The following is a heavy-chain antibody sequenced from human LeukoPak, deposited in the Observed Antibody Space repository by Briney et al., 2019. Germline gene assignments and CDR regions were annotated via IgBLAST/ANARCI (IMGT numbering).Heavy chain of an antibody. CDR2: IDSSSHYI. CDR3: ARSLRGARRFDY. J-gene: IGHJ4*02. Sequence: KPGGTLRLSCAASGFTFSTYSMNWVRQAPGEGLQWVASIDSSSHYIFYTDLVKGRLTVSRDNAKSSLYLDINSLRAEDTAVYFCARSLRGARRFDYWGQGTLVTVSS. CDR1: GFTFSTYS. D-gene: IGHD3-3*01. V-gene: IGHV3-21*01.